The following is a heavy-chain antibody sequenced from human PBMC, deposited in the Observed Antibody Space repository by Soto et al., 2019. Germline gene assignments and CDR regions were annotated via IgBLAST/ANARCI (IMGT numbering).Heavy chain of an antibody. D-gene: IGHD5-18*01. V-gene: IGHV3-23*01. CDR2: VSIGGST. Sequence: PGGSLRLSCAASGFTFSSYAMGWVRQGPGKGLEWVAVVSIGGSTHYADSVRGRFTISRDDAKKSLYLHMNSLRVEDTALYYCVKERSGHSYADSWGQGTLVTVSS. CDR1: GFTFSSYA. J-gene: IGHJ4*02. CDR3: VKERSGHSYADS.